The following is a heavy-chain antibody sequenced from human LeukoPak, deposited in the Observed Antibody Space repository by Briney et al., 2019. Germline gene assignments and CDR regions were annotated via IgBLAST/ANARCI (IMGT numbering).Heavy chain of an antibody. Sequence: SETLSLTCTVSGGSISSGSYHWIWIRQPAGKGLEWIGRIYTSGSTNYNPSLKSRFTISGDTSKNQFSLRLSSVTAADTAVYYCARASYSYDINGWVPFDYWGQGTLVTVSS. CDR2: IYTSGST. J-gene: IGHJ4*02. D-gene: IGHD3-22*01. V-gene: IGHV4-61*02. CDR3: ARASYSYDINGWVPFDY. CDR1: GGSISSGSYH.